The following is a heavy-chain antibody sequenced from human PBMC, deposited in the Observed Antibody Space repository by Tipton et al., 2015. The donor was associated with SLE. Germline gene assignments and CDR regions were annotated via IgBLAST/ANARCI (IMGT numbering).Heavy chain of an antibody. V-gene: IGHV4-39*07. D-gene: IGHD3-10*01. CDR2: IYYSGTT. J-gene: IGHJ4*02. CDR3: ARRGYDYVSGSYLSDV. Sequence: TLSLTCTVSGGSISSSSNYWGWIRQPPGKGLEWIGTIYYSGTTYYNPSLKSRVTISVDTAKNHFSLWLSSVTAADTAVYYCARRGYDYVSGSYLSDVWCQGTLVTVSS. CDR1: GGSISSSSNY.